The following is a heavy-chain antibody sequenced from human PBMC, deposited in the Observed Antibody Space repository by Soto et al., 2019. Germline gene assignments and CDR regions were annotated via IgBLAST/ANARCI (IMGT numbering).Heavy chain of an antibody. CDR2: ISWDGGST. D-gene: IGHD2-15*01. Sequence: GGSLRLSCAASGFTFDDYTMHWVRQAPGKGLEWVSLISWDGGSTYYADSVKGRFTISRDNSKNSLYLQMNSLRTEDTALYYCAKDLLRDQYGGNTDNYYYYGMDVWGQGTTVTVSS. J-gene: IGHJ6*02. CDR1: GFTFDDYT. V-gene: IGHV3-43*01. CDR3: AKDLLRDQYGGNTDNYYYYGMDV.